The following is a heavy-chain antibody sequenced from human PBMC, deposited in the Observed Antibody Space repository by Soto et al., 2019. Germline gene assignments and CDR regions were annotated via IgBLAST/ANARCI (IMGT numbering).Heavy chain of an antibody. CDR2: IYWDDDK. J-gene: IGHJ4*02. V-gene: IGHV2-5*02. CDR1: GFSLSTSGVG. CDR3: AHSGGYSYGPGWDY. D-gene: IGHD5-18*01. Sequence: QITLKESGPTLVKPTQTLTLTCTFSGFSLSTSGVGVGWIRQPPGKALEWLALIYWDDDKRYSPSLKSRLTITKDTSKHQVVLTMTNMDPVDTATSYCAHSGGYSYGPGWDYWGQGTLVTVSS.